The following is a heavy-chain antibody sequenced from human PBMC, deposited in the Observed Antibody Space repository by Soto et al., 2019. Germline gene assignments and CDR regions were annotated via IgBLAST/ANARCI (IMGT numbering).Heavy chain of an antibody. V-gene: IGHV4-31*03. D-gene: IGHD5-12*01. J-gene: IGHJ4*02. CDR1: GGSISSGGNY. CDR2: IYYSGSA. Sequence: SETLSLTCTVSGGSISSGGNYWSWIRQHPGKGLEWIGFIYYSGSAYNNPSLKSRVPISVDTSKNQFSLKLSSVTAADTAVYYCASWAGGYSGYVDYWGQGTLVTVS. CDR3: ASWAGGYSGYVDY.